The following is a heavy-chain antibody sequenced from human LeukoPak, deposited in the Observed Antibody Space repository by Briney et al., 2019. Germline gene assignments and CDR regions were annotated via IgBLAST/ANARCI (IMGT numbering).Heavy chain of an antibody. J-gene: IGHJ4*02. Sequence: GGSLRLSCAASGFTFSSYAMHWVRQAPGKGLEWVAVISYDGSNKYYADSVKGRFTISRDNSKNTLYLQMNSLRAEDTAVYYCARESPQWLPPYFDYWGQGTLVTVSS. D-gene: IGHD6-19*01. V-gene: IGHV3-30-3*01. CDR2: ISYDGSNK. CDR3: ARESPQWLPPYFDY. CDR1: GFTFSSYA.